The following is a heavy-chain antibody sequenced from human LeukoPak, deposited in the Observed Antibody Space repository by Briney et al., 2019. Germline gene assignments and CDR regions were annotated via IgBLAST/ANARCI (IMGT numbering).Heavy chain of an antibody. Sequence: PGGCLRLSCLASGLAVGSTYRGRVRQAPGKGLEGVSLIYSGGAIRYADSVKGRFTISRNSSKNTFFLQMNDMTIEDRARLYWARRPGNWGQGILVTVSS. D-gene: IGHD1-14*01. J-gene: IGHJ4*02. V-gene: IGHV3-53*01. CDR2: IYSGGAI. CDR1: GLAVGSTY. CDR3: ARRPGN.